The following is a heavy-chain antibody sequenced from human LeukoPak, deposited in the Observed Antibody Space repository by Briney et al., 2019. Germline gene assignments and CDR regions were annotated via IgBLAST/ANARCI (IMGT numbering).Heavy chain of an antibody. CDR3: ARGIVPAARDYYYYYMDV. CDR1: GYTFTSYG. J-gene: IGHJ6*03. Sequence: ASVTVSCKASGYTFTSYGLSWVRQAPGQGLEWMGRITTYNGNTKYAQNLQGRVTMTADTSTGTAYMELRSLRSDDTAVYYCARGIVPAARDYYYYYMDVWGKGTTVTVSS. D-gene: IGHD2-2*01. CDR2: ITTYNGNT. V-gene: IGHV1-18*01.